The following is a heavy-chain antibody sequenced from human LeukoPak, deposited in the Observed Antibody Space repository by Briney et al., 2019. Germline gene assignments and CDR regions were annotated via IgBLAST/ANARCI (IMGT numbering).Heavy chain of an antibody. D-gene: IGHD3-10*01. CDR3: AKNMVRGVMSYAFDI. CDR2: IRYDGSNK. V-gene: IGHV3-30*02. CDR1: GFTFSSYG. J-gene: IGHJ3*02. Sequence: GGSLRLSCAASGFTFSSYGMHWVRQAPGKGLEWVAFIRYDGSNKYYADSAKGRFTISRDNSKNTLYLQMNSLRAEDTAVYYCAKNMVRGVMSYAFDIWGQGTMVTVSS.